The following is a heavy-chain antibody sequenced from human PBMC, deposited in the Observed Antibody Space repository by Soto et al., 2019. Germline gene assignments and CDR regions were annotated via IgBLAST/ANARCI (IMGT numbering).Heavy chain of an antibody. CDR3: AKDDILTGDPSYYGMDV. Sequence: PGGSLRLSCAASGFTFSSYAMSWVRQAPGKGLEWVSAISGSGGSTYYADSVKGRFTISRDNSKNTLYLQMNSLRAEDTAVYYCAKDDILTGDPSYYGMDVWGQGTTVTVSS. J-gene: IGHJ6*02. CDR2: ISGSGGST. D-gene: IGHD3-9*01. V-gene: IGHV3-23*01. CDR1: GFTFSSYA.